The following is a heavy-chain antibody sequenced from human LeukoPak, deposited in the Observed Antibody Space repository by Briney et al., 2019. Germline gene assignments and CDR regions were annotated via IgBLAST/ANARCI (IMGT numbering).Heavy chain of an antibody. V-gene: IGHV3-23*01. CDR1: GFTFSSYA. D-gene: IGHD3-3*01. J-gene: IGHJ6*02. CDR2: ISGSGGST. CDR3: AKATPWYYDFWSGPPDYGMDV. Sequence: QPGGSLRLSCAASGFTFSSYAMSWVRQAPGKGLEWVSAISGSGGSTYYADSVKGRFTISRDNSKNTLYLQMNSLRAEDTAVYYCAKATPWYYDFWSGPPDYGMDVWGQGTTVTVSS.